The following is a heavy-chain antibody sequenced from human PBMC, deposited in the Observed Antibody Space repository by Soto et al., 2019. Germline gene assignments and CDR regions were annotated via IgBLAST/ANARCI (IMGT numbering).Heavy chain of an antibody. CDR3: ARFYWLPNFDY. V-gene: IGHV3-23*01. CDR2: IRGGGDVT. D-gene: IGHD2-8*02. Sequence: EVQLLESGGGLVQPGGSLRLSCAASGFTFSAYAMAWVRQAPGKGLEWVSAIRGGGDVTYYVDSVKGRFTISRDNSKNTLYLQMNSLRAEDTGVYYCARFYWLPNFDYWGLGTLVTVSS. J-gene: IGHJ4*02. CDR1: GFTFSAYA.